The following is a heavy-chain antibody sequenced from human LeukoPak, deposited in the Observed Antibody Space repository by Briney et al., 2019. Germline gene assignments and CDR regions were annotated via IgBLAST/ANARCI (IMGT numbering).Heavy chain of an antibody. CDR3: ATNSGGSSGYYYY. CDR1: GYTLTELS. D-gene: IGHD3-22*01. J-gene: IGHJ4*02. CDR2: FDLEDGET. V-gene: IGHV1-24*01. Sequence: ASVKVSCKVSGYTLTELSMHWARQAPGKGLEWMGGFDLEDGETIYAQKFQGRVTMTEDPSTDTAYMELSSLRSEDTAVYYCATNSGGSSGYYYYWGQGTLVTVSS.